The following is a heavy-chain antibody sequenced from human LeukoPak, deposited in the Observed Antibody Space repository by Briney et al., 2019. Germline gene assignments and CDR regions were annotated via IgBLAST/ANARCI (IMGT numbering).Heavy chain of an antibody. J-gene: IGHJ4*02. CDR1: GGSISSYY. V-gene: IGHV4-59*01. CDR2: IYYSGST. CDR3: ARVPVAGRTFDY. D-gene: IGHD6-19*01. Sequence: SETLSLTCTVSGGSISSYYWSWIRQPPGKGLEWIGYIYYSGSTNYNPSLKSRVTISVDTSKNQFSLKLSSVTAADTAVYHCARVPVAGRTFDYWGQGTLVTVSS.